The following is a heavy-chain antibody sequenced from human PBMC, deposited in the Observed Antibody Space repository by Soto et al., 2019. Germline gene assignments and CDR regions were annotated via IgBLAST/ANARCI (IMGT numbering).Heavy chain of an antibody. J-gene: IGHJ4*02. CDR1: GFTFSSYS. CDR2: ISSSSSYI. CDR3: AGGGLAAAGTFSDY. D-gene: IGHD6-13*01. V-gene: IGHV3-21*01. Sequence: GGSLRLSCAASGFTFSSYSMNWVRQAPGKGLEWVSSISSSSSYIYYADSVKGRFTISRDNAKNSLYLQMNSLRAEDTAVYYCAGGGLAAAGTFSDYWGQGTLVTVSS.